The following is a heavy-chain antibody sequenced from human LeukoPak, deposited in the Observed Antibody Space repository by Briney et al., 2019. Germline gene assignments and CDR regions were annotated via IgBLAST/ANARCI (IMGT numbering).Heavy chain of an antibody. CDR2: INHSGST. J-gene: IGHJ4*02. CDR1: GGSFSGYY. CDR3: ARGRPIAGAVLNLDY. V-gene: IGHV4-34*01. Sequence: SETLSLTCAVYGGSFSGYYWSWIRQPPGKGLEWIGEINHSGSTNYNPSLKSRVTIPVDTSKNQFSLKLSSVTAADTAVYYCARGRPIAGAVLNLDYWGQGTLVTVSS. D-gene: IGHD6-13*01.